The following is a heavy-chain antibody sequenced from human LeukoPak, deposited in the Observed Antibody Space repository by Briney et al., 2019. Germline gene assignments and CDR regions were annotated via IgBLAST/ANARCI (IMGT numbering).Heavy chain of an antibody. J-gene: IGHJ4*02. CDR1: GFTVSSNH. CDR3: ARGPYYFDNSGYYQPFHY. V-gene: IGHV3-53*01. Sequence: GGSLRLSCAASGFTVSSNHMSWVRQAPGKGLEWVSVIYSGGRTYYSDSVKGRFTISRDNSKNTLYLQMESLRAEDTAVYYCARGPYYFDNSGYYQPFHYWGQGTLVTVSS. D-gene: IGHD3-22*01. CDR2: IYSGGRT.